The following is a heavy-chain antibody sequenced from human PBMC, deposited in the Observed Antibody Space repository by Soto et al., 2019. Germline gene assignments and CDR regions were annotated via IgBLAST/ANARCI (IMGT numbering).Heavy chain of an antibody. V-gene: IGHV4-30-2*01. CDR2: IYHSGST. J-gene: IGHJ4*02. Sequence: VSLTCAVSGGSISSGGYSWSWIRQPPGKGLEWIGYIYHSGSTYYNPSLKSRVTISVDRSKNQFSLKLSSVTAADTAVYYCARAPVDTAMVYFDYWGQGTLVTVPQ. D-gene: IGHD5-18*01. CDR1: GGSISSGGYS. CDR3: ARAPVDTAMVYFDY.